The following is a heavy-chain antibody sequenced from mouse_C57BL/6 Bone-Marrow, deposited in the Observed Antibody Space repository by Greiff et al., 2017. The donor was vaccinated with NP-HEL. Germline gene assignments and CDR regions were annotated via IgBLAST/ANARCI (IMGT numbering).Heavy chain of an antibody. Sequence: EVQLQQSGPELVKPGASVKIPCKASGYTFTDYNMDWVKQSHGKSLEWIGDINPNNGGTIYNQKFKGKAKLTVAKSSSTAYMELRSLTSEDTAVYYCARLGYGCYAMYYWGQGTSVTVSS. CDR3: ARLGYGCYAMYY. D-gene: IGHD2-2*01. CDR1: GYTFTDYN. V-gene: IGHV1-18*01. CDR2: INPNNGGT. J-gene: IGHJ4*01.